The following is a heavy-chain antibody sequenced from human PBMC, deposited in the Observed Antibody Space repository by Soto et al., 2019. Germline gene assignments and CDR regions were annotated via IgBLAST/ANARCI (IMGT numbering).Heavy chain of an antibody. D-gene: IGHD3-3*01. CDR1: GFTFSSYG. Sequence: GGSLRLSCAASGFTFSSYGMHWVRQAPGKGLEWVAVISYDGSNKYYADSVKGRFTISRDNSKNTLYLQMNSLRAEDTAVYYCAKAEGFWSGRDYYYYGMDVWGQGTTVTVSS. CDR3: AKAEGFWSGRDYYYYGMDV. CDR2: ISYDGSNK. J-gene: IGHJ6*02. V-gene: IGHV3-30*18.